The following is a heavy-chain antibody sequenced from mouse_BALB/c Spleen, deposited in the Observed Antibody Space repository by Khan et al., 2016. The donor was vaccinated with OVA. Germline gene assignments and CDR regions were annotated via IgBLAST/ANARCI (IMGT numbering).Heavy chain of an antibody. V-gene: IGHV5-9-3*01. Sequence: EVELVESGGGLVKPGGSLKLSCAASGFTFNNYAMSWVRQTPEKRLEWVATVSSGVSYTYYPDNVKGRFTISRDNAESTLYLQMSSLRSEDTAMYYCARQGGIYDGTFDYWGQGTTLTVSS. J-gene: IGHJ2*01. CDR1: GFTFNNYA. CDR3: ARQGGIYDGTFDY. CDR2: VSSGVSYT. D-gene: IGHD2-3*01.